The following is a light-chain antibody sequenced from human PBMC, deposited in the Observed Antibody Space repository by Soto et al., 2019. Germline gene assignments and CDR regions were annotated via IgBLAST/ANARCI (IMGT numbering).Light chain of an antibody. CDR3: QRSYSTPWT. J-gene: IGKJ1*01. Sequence: DIQMTQSPSSLSASVGDRVTITCRAGQTISNYLNWYQQKPGKAPKVLIYAASGLQSGVPSRFSGSGSGTVFTLAISSLQPEDFATYYCQRSYSTPWTFGQGTKVEIK. CDR1: QTISNY. CDR2: AAS. V-gene: IGKV1-39*01.